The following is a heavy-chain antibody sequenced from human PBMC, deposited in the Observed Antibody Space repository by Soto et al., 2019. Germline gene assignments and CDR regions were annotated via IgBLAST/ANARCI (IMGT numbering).Heavy chain of an antibody. V-gene: IGHV3-33*01. CDR2: IWYDGSNK. J-gene: IGHJ5*02. Sequence: GGSLRLSCAASGFTFSSYGMHWVRQAPGKGLEWVAVIWYDGSNKYYADSVKGRFTISRDNSKNTLYLQMNSLRAEDTAVYYCARDGGFLEWLSSIDPWGQGTLVTVSS. CDR3: ARDGGFLEWLSSIDP. D-gene: IGHD3-3*01. CDR1: GFTFSSYG.